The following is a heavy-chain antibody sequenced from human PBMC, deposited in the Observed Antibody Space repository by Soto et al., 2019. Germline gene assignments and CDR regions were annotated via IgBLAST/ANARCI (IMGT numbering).Heavy chain of an antibody. CDR1: GFTFSNYW. CDR3: VKEIAAAQ. CDR2: INKDGSQT. J-gene: IGHJ4*02. V-gene: IGHV3-7*01. Sequence: EVQLVESGGALVQPGGSLRLTCATSGFTFSNYWMTWVRQAPGKGLEWVANINKDGSQTSFVDSVKVRFTLFRDNAKSSLYLQMNSLRGEEMDKYYCVKEIAAAQWGQGTLVPVSS. D-gene: IGHD6-25*01.